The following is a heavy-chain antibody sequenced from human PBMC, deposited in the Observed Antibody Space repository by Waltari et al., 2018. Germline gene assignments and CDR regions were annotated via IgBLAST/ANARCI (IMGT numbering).Heavy chain of an antibody. V-gene: IGHV4-31*03. CDR2: IYYSGNT. J-gene: IGHJ4*02. CDR1: GGAISRGNFY. D-gene: IGHD3-22*01. CDR3: ARDRYSYDSSAYYFFDS. Sequence: QVQLQESGPGLVKPSQTLSLTCTVSGGAISRGNFYWSWLRQHPGKGLEWIGYIYYSGNTFNNPSLKSRVTISIDTSKNQFSLKLSSVTAADTAVYYCARDRYSYDSSAYYFFDSWGQGTLVTVSS.